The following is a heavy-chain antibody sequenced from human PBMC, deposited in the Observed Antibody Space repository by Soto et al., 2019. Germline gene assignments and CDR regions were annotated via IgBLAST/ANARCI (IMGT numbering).Heavy chain of an antibody. CDR2: IYYSGSN. CDR3: ARWVGSTSFDY. D-gene: IGHD1-26*01. V-gene: IGHV4-31*03. CDR1: GGSISSGGYY. J-gene: IGHJ4*02. Sequence: QVQLQESGPGLVKPSQTLSLTCTVSGGSISSGGYYWSWIRQHQGKGLEWIGYIYYSGSNYYNPSLKSSVTLSGHTSKNLFSLKLSSVTDADSAVYAGARWVGSTSFDYWGQGTLVTVSS.